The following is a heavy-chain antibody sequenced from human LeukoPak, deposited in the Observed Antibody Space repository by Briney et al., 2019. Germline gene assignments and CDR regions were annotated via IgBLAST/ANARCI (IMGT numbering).Heavy chain of an antibody. CDR2: ISSNGGST. Sequence: GGSLRLSCAASGFTFSSYAMHWVRQAPGKGLEYVSAISSNGGSTYYANSVKGRFTISRDNSKNTLYLQMGSLRAEDMAVHYCARDSSASSWTGWFDPWGQGTLVTVSS. CDR1: GFTFSSYA. J-gene: IGHJ5*02. V-gene: IGHV3-64*01. D-gene: IGHD2-2*01. CDR3: ARDSSASSWTGWFDP.